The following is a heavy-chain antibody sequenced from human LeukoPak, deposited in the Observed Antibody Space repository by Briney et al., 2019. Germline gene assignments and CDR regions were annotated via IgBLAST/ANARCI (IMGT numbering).Heavy chain of an antibody. V-gene: IGHV4-59*12. Sequence: SETLSLTCTVSGVSISGYYWSWIRQPPGKGLEWIGYIYYSGNTNYNPSLKSRVTISVDTSKNQFSLKLSSVTAADTAVYYCARGVAAAGGDWFDPWGQGTLVTVSS. CDR1: GVSISGYY. J-gene: IGHJ5*02. D-gene: IGHD6-13*01. CDR3: ARGVAAAGGDWFDP. CDR2: IYYSGNT.